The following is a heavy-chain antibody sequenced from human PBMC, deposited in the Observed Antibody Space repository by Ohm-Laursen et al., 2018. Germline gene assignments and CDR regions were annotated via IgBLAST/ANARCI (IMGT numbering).Heavy chain of an antibody. V-gene: IGHV4-59*11. D-gene: IGHD3-22*01. CDR3: ARAVKAHFNWFDP. CDR2: IYYSGTT. J-gene: IGHJ5*02. Sequence: GTLSLTCTVSGAPISTHYWSWIRQPPGKGLEWIGYIYYSGTTNYNPSLKSRVTISVDTSKNQFSLKLSSVTAADTAVYYCARAVKAHFNWFDPWGQGTLVTVSS. CDR1: GAPISTHY.